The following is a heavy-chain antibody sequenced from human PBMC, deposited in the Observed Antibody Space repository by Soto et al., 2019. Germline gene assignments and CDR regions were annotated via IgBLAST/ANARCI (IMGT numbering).Heavy chain of an antibody. D-gene: IGHD6-13*01. V-gene: IGHV2-5*02. J-gene: IGHJ5*02. Sequence: QITLKESGPTLVKPTQTLTLTCTFSGFSLSTSGVGVGWIRQPPGKALEWLALIYWDDDKRYSPSLKSRLTITKATSKNQLVLTMTNLDPVDTATYYCAPSIAAAGNNWFDPWGQGTLVTVSS. CDR3: APSIAAAGNNWFDP. CDR1: GFSLSTSGVG. CDR2: IYWDDDK.